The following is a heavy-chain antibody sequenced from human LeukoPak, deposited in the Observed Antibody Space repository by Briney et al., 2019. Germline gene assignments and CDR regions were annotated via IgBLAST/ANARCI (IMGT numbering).Heavy chain of an antibody. CDR1: GGSINHYH. J-gene: IGHJ4*02. CDR3: ARARDGYNFYFDY. D-gene: IGHD5-24*01. V-gene: IGHV4-59*01. Sequence: SETLSLTCTVSGGSINHYHWSWIRQPPGKGLEWIGYIYYSGSTNYNPSPKSRVTISVDTSNNQFSLKLNSVTAADTAVYYCARARDGYNFYFDYWGQGTLVTVSS. CDR2: IYYSGST.